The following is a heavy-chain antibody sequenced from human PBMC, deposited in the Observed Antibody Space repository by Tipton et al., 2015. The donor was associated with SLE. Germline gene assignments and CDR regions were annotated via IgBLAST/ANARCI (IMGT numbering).Heavy chain of an antibody. V-gene: IGHV4-34*01. CDR2: VNHRGST. CDR1: GGSFNDYY. J-gene: IGHJ3*01. D-gene: IGHD1-26*01. CDR3: ASTVGGTRSRAFDV. Sequence: TLSLTCAVYGGSFNDYYWTWIRQAPGKGLEWIGEVNHRGSTIYNPSLKSRLTISVDRSKNQFSLRLTSVTAADTAVYYCASTVGGTRSRAFDVWGQGTMVTVSS.